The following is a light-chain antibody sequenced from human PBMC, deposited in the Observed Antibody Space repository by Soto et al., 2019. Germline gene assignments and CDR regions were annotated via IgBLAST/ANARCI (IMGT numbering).Light chain of an antibody. J-gene: IGKJ5*01. CDR2: KAS. V-gene: IGKV1-5*03. Sequence: DIQISQSPSTLSASIGDRVTITCRASQSISTWLAWYQQKPGKAPKLLIYKASSLESGVPSRFSGSGSGTEFTLTISSLQPDDFATYYCQQYNSYSTFGQGTLLEIK. CDR3: QQYNSYST. CDR1: QSISTW.